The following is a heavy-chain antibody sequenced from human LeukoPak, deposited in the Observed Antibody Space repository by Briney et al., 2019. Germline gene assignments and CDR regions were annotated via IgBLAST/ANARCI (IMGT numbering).Heavy chain of an antibody. CDR3: ASYDSSGYYYSFDY. CDR2: IYYSGST. CDR1: GGSISSYY. V-gene: IGHV4-59*01. J-gene: IGHJ4*02. Sequence: ASETLSLTCTVSGGSISSYYWSWIRQPPGKGLEWIGYIYYSGSTNYNPSLKSRVTISVDTSKNQFSLKPSSVTAADTAVYYCASYDSSGYYYSFDYWGQGTLVTVSS. D-gene: IGHD3-22*01.